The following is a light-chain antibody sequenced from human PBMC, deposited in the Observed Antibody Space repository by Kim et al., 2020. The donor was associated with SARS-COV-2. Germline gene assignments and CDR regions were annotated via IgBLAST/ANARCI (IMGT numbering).Light chain of an antibody. J-gene: IGKJ4*01. CDR2: GAS. Sequence: EIVMTQSPATLSVSPGERATRSCRASQSVSRNLAWYQQKPGQAPRLLIYGASTRATGIPARFSGSGSGTEFTLTISSLQSEDFAVYYCQQYNNWPPLTFGGGTKLEI. CDR1: QSVSRN. V-gene: IGKV3-15*01. CDR3: QQYNNWPPLT.